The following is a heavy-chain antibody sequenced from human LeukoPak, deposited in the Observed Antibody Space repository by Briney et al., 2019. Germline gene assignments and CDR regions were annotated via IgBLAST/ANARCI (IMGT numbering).Heavy chain of an antibody. J-gene: IGHJ4*02. CDR3: ARAVEMATIRGVTGSLDY. Sequence: ASVKVSCKASGGTFSSYAISWVRQAPGQGLEWMGRIIPIFGTANYAQKFQGRVTITTDESTSTAYMELSSLRSEDTAVYYCARAVEMATIRGVTGSLDYWGQGTLVTVSS. CDR1: GGTFSSYA. CDR2: IIPIFGTA. D-gene: IGHD5-24*01. V-gene: IGHV1-69*05.